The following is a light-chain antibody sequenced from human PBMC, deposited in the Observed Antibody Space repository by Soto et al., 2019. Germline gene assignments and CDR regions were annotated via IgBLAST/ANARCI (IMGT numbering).Light chain of an antibody. CDR1: QGISDD. CDR2: GAS. J-gene: IGKJ1*01. V-gene: IGKV1-6*01. Sequence: AIQMTQSPSSLSASVGDRVTITCRASQGISDDVGWYQQTPGKAPKLLISGASSLQSGVSSRFSGSGSGAAFTLTITSLRPEDSATYYCLQNHNYPRTFGQGTKVDIK. CDR3: LQNHNYPRT.